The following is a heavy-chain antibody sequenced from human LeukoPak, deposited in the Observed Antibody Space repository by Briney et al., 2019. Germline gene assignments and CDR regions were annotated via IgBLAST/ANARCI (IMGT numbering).Heavy chain of an antibody. CDR3: ARTPSYGDGIDAFDI. D-gene: IGHD4-17*01. J-gene: IGHJ3*02. CDR2: IYYSGST. CDR1: GGSISSGDYY. V-gene: IGHV4-30-4*08. Sequence: PSQTLSLTCTVSGGSISSGDYYWSWIRQPPGKGLEWIGYIYYSGSTNYNPSLKSRVTISVDTSKNQFSLKLSSVTAADTAVYYCARTPSYGDGIDAFDIWGQGTMVTVSS.